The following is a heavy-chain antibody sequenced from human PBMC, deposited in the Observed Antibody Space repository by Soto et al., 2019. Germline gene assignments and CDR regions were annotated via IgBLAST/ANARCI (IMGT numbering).Heavy chain of an antibody. D-gene: IGHD1-1*01. CDR2: IIPILGIA. CDR3: AREMTTGGRDV. Sequence: GASVKVSCKASGGTFSSYTISWVRQAPGQGLEWMGRIIPILGIANYAQKFQGRVTMTRNTSISTAYMELSSLRSEDTAVYYCAREMTTGGRDVWGQGTTVTVSS. J-gene: IGHJ6*02. V-gene: IGHV1-69*04. CDR1: GGTFSSYT.